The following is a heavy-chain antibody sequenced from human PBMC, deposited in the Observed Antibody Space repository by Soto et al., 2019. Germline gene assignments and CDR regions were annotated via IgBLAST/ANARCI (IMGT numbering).Heavy chain of an antibody. CDR2: IYPGDSDT. CDR3: ARLPIAVAGSYYFDY. V-gene: IGHV5-51*01. D-gene: IGHD6-19*01. J-gene: IGHJ4*02. CDR1: GYSFTSYW. Sequence: PGESLKISCKGSGYSFTSYWIGWVRQMPGKGLEWMGIIYPGDSDTRYSPSFQGQVTISADKSISTADLQWSSLKASDTAMYYCARLPIAVAGSYYFDYWGQGTLVTASS.